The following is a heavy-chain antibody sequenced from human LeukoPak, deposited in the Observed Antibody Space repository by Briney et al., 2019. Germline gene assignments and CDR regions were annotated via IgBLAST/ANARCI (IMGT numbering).Heavy chain of an antibody. J-gene: IGHJ4*02. CDR3: AGLAYCGGDCYLSADY. Sequence: GSLRLSCAASGFTFGDAWMSWVRQAPGKGLEWIGYIYYSGSTNYNPSLKSRVTISVDTSKNQFSLKLSSVTAADTAVYYCAGLAYCGGDCYLSADYWGQGTLVTVSS. CDR1: GFTFGDAW. V-gene: IGHV4-59*01. D-gene: IGHD2-21*02. CDR2: IYYSGST.